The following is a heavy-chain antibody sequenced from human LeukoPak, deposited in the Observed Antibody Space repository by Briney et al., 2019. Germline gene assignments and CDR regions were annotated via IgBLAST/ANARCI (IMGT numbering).Heavy chain of an antibody. Sequence: GGSLRLSCAASGFTFGNYTMSWVRQPPGKGLEWVSSISTASNFIYSADSIKGRFTISRDDAKNSLCLQMNSLRAEDSAMYYCARTINFHFDYWGQGTLATVSS. D-gene: IGHD1-20*01. CDR1: GFTFGNYT. J-gene: IGHJ4*02. V-gene: IGHV3-21*01. CDR2: ISTASNFI. CDR3: ARTINFHFDY.